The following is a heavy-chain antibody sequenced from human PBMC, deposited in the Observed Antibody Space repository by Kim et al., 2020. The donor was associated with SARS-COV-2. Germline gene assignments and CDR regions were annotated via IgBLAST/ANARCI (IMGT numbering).Heavy chain of an antibody. V-gene: IGHV3-21*06. CDR3: TRDSSMVRVYY. CDR2: YI. J-gene: IGHJ4*02. Sequence: YIYYADSVNGRFTSSRDNAKNSVYLQMNSLRAEDTAVYYCTRDSSMVRVYYWGQGTLVTVSS. D-gene: IGHD3-10*01.